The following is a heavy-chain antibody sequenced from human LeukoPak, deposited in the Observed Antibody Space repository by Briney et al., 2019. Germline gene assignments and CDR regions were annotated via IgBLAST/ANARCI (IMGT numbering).Heavy chain of an antibody. CDR2: IQFDGRNK. CDR1: GFTFSGYG. V-gene: IGHV3-30*02. CDR3: ARAEQWLVFNY. J-gene: IGHJ4*02. Sequence: GGSLRLSCVASGFTFSGYGMHWVRQAPGKGLEWVAFIQFDGRNKYYADSVKGRFTISRDNSKNTLHLQMNSLRAEDTAVYYCARAEQWLVFNYWGQGTLVTVSS. D-gene: IGHD6-19*01.